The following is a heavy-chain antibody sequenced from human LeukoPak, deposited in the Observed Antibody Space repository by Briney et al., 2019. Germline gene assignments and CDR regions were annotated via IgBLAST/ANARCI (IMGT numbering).Heavy chain of an antibody. Sequence: ASVKVSCKASGGTFSSYAISWVRQAPGQGLEWMGRIIPILGIANYAQKFQGRVTITADKSTSTAYMELSSLRSEDTAVYYCARGPGRSGTVPPDYWGHTTLVT. J-gene: IGHJ4*01. CDR2: IIPILGIA. CDR3: ARGPGRSGTVPPDY. CDR1: GGTFSSYA. D-gene: IGHD3-10*01. V-gene: IGHV1-69*04.